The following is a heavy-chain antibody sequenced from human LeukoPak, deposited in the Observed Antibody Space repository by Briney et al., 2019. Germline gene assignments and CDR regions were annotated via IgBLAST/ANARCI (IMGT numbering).Heavy chain of an antibody. CDR2: INYSGST. D-gene: IGHD2-15*01. Sequence: SETLSLTCTVSGGSISTSSYYWAWIRQPPGKGLEWIGSINYSGSTYYTASLKSRVTISVDTSKNQFSLRLRSVSAADTTVHYCARLFGCSGGSCYFDYWGQGTLVTVSS. J-gene: IGHJ4*02. CDR3: ARLFGCSGGSCYFDY. V-gene: IGHV4-39*01. CDR1: GGSISTSSYY.